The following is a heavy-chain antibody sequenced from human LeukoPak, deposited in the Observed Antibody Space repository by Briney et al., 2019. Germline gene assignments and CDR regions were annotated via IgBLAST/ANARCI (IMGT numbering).Heavy chain of an antibody. D-gene: IGHD6-13*01. CDR2: ISSSGSTI. CDR1: GFTFSDYY. Sequence: GGSLRLSCAASGFTFSDYYMSWIRQAPGKGLEWVSYISSSGSTIYYADSVKGRFTISRDNAKNSLYLQMNSLRAEDTAVYYCARTGYSSSWYLNWFDPWGQGTLVTVSS. J-gene: IGHJ5*02. V-gene: IGHV3-11*04. CDR3: ARTGYSSSWYLNWFDP.